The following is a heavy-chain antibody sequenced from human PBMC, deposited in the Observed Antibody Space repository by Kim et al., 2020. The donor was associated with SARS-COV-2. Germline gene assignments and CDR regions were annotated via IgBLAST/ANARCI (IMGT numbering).Heavy chain of an antibody. CDR3: ARGEGSSTNSAGMDV. J-gene: IGHJ6*02. Sequence: ASVKVSCKASGYTFTGYYMHWVRQAPGQGLEWMGWINPNSGGTNYAQKFQGWVTMTRDTSISTAYMELSRLRSDDTAVYYCARGEGSSTNSAGMDVWGQGTTVTVSS. V-gene: IGHV1-2*04. CDR2: INPNSGGT. CDR1: GYTFTGYY. D-gene: IGHD2-2*01.